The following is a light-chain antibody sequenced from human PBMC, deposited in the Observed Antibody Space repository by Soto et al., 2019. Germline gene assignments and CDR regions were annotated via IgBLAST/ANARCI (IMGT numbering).Light chain of an antibody. Sequence: QSALTQPASVSGSPGQSITISCTGTSSDVGGYNYVSWYQQHPGKAPKLMIYEVSNRPSGISSRFSGSKSGNTASLTISGLQAEDEADYYCSSYTSSGTLWVFGGGTKVTVL. CDR1: SSDVGGYNY. J-gene: IGLJ3*02. CDR2: EVS. V-gene: IGLV2-14*01. CDR3: SSYTSSGTLWV.